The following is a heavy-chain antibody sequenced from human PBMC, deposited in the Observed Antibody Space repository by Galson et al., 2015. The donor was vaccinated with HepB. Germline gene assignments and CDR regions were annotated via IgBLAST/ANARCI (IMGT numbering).Heavy chain of an antibody. CDR2: INPSGGST. CDR3: ASTRGPYYYDSSGYQIDY. J-gene: IGHJ4*02. V-gene: IGHV1-46*01. Sequence: SVKVSCKASGYTFTSYYMHWVRQAPGQGLEWMGIINPSGGSTSYAQKFQGRVTMTRDTSTSTVYMELSSLRSEDTAVYYCASTRGPYYYDSSGYQIDYWGQGTLVTVSS. CDR1: GYTFTSYY. D-gene: IGHD3-22*01.